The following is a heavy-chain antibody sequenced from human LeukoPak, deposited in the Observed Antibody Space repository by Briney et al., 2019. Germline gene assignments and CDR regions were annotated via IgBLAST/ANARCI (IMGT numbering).Heavy chain of an antibody. CDR1: GFTVSSNY. CDR2: IYIGAST. J-gene: IGHJ6*02. Sequence: PGGSLRLSCAASGFTVSSNYMSWVRQAPGKGLEWVSVIYIGASTDYADSVKGRFAISRDNSKNTLYLQMNSLRAEDTAVYYCARAVEINYGMDVWGQGTTVTVSS. D-gene: IGHD5-24*01. V-gene: IGHV3-53*01. CDR3: ARAVEINYGMDV.